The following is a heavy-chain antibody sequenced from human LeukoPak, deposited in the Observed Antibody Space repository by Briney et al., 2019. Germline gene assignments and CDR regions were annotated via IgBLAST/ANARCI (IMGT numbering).Heavy chain of an antibody. D-gene: IGHD2-21*01. J-gene: IGHJ4*02. Sequence: PSETLSLTCTVSGGSISSYYWSWIRQPAGKGLEWIGRIYTSGSTNYNPFLKSRVTMSVDTSKNQFSLKLSSVTAEDTAVYYCARAHIVVVNNYYFDYWGQGTLVTVSS. V-gene: IGHV4-4*07. CDR3: ARAHIVVVNNYYFDY. CDR1: GGSISSYY. CDR2: IYTSGST.